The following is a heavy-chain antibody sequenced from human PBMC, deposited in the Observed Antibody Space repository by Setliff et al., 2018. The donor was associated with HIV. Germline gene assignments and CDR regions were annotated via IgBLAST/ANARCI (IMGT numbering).Heavy chain of an antibody. CDR2: ISQSGKT. D-gene: IGHD6-13*01. J-gene: IGHJ4*02. CDR3: ARAVAASATSVVDY. V-gene: IGHV4-38-2*01. CDR1: GYSVSSGYF. Sequence: SETLSLTCAVSGYSVSSGYFWGWIRRPPGKGLEWIGEISQSGKTNYHPSLKSRITISMEASKTHFSLTLNSVTAADTAVYYCARAVAASATSVVDYWGQGIQVTVSS.